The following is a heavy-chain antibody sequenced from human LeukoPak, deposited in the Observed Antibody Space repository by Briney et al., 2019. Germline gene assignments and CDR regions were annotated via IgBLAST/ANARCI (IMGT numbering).Heavy chain of an antibody. CDR2: IYSGGST. CDR1: GFTVSSNY. Sequence: GGSLRLSCAASGFTVSSNYMSWVRQAPGKGLEWVSVIYSGGSTYYADSVKGRFTISRDNSKSTLYLQMNSLRAEDTAVYYCARDGYKRDAFDIWGQGTMVTVSS. D-gene: IGHD5-24*01. CDR3: ARDGYKRDAFDI. J-gene: IGHJ3*02. V-gene: IGHV3-53*01.